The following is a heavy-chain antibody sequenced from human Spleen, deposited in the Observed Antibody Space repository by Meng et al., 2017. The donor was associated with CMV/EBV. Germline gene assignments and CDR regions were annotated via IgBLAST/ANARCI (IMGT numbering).Heavy chain of an antibody. D-gene: IGHD1-1*01. CDR3: ASNWADGQDGAY. CDR1: GFTFSSYG. J-gene: IGHJ4*02. CDR2: IWYDGSNK. Sequence: GGSLRLSCGASGFTFSSYGMHWVRQAPGKGLEWVATIWYDGSNKYYADSVRGRFTISRDNSKNTLYLQMNSLRADDTALYYCASNWADGQDGAYWGQGTLVTVSS. V-gene: IGHV3-33*01.